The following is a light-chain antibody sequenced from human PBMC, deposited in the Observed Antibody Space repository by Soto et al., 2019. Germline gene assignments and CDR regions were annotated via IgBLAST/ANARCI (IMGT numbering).Light chain of an antibody. V-gene: IGKV3-20*01. CDR2: GAS. CDR3: QQYGRSPPMYT. Sequence: DIVLTQSPGTLSLSPGERATLSCRASQSVNSSYLAWYQQTPGQAPRLLIYGASSMATGIPDRFSGSGSGTDFTLTISRLEPEDFAVYYCQQYGRSPPMYTFGQGTKLEIK. J-gene: IGKJ2*01. CDR1: QSVNSSY.